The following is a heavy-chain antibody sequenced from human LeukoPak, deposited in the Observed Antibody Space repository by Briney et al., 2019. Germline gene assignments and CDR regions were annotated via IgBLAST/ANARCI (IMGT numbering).Heavy chain of an antibody. D-gene: IGHD2-15*01. Sequence: PGGSLRLSCVASGFTFSDYYMSWIRQTPGKGLEWVSYISSSGSAMFYADSVKGRFTISRDNAKNSLYLQMNSLRAEDTAVYYCARVVYCSGGSCHIFAFDIWSQGTMVTVSS. CDR1: GFTFSDYY. V-gene: IGHV3-11*01. CDR3: ARVVYCSGGSCHIFAFDI. CDR2: ISSSGSAM. J-gene: IGHJ3*02.